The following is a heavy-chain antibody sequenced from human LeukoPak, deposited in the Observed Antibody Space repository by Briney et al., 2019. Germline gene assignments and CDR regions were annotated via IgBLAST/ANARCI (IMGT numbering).Heavy chain of an antibody. CDR2: IYHSGST. D-gene: IGHD3-22*01. CDR3: ARHTVDPFTMIVVVDAFDI. Sequence: PSETLSLTCAVSGYSISSGYYWGWIRQPPGKGLEGIGSIYHSGSTYYNPSLKSRVTISVDTSKNQFSLKLSSVTAADTAVYYCARHTVDPFTMIVVVDAFDIWGQGTMVTVSS. J-gene: IGHJ3*02. CDR1: GYSISSGYY. V-gene: IGHV4-38-2*01.